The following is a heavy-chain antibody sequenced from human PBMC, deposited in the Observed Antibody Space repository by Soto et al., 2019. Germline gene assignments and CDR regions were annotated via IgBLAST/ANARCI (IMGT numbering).Heavy chain of an antibody. V-gene: IGHV2-5*02. CDR1: GFSLSTSGVG. Sequence: QITLKESGPTLVKPTQTLTLTCTFSGFSLSTSGVGVGWIRQPPGKALEWLALIYWDDDKRYSPSLKSRLTINKDTSKNQVVLTMTNMDPVDTATYYCAHSGCRYYDSSGYYCQEYFQHWGQGTLVTVSS. D-gene: IGHD3-22*01. CDR2: IYWDDDK. CDR3: AHSGCRYYDSSGYYCQEYFQH. J-gene: IGHJ1*01.